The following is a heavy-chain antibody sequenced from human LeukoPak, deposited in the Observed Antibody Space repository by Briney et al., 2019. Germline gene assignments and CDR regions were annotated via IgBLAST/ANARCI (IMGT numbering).Heavy chain of an antibody. CDR2: ISSRSSTI. V-gene: IGHV3-21*01. CDR1: RFTFSSNS. Sequence: SGGYLRLSCAASRFTFSSNSMNWHPQAPGNGLMWFSSISSRSSTISYADSVKGRFNISRDNAKNSLYLQMNSLRAEDTAVYYCARPYRSGSPPYYYYMDVWGKGTTVTVSS. D-gene: IGHD1-26*01. CDR3: ARPYRSGSPPYYYYMDV. J-gene: IGHJ6*03.